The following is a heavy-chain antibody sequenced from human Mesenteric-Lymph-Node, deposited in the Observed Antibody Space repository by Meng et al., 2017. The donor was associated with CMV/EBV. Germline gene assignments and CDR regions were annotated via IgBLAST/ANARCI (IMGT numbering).Heavy chain of an antibody. Sequence: CTVSGGSISSGGYYWSWIRQHPGKGLEWIGYIYYSGSTYYNPSLKSRVTISVDTSKNQFSLKLSSVTAADTAVYYCARGGLWSGYYRHWGQGTLVTVSS. V-gene: IGHV4-31*03. D-gene: IGHD3-3*01. CDR3: ARGGLWSGYYRH. CDR2: IYYSGST. J-gene: IGHJ4*02. CDR1: GGSISSGGYY.